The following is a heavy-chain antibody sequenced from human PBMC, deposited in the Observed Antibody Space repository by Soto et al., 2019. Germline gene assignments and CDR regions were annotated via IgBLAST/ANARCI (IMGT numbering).Heavy chain of an antibody. J-gene: IGHJ3*02. CDR1: GGSISSYY. Sequence: QVQLQESGPGLVKPSETLSLTCTVSGGSISSYYWSWIRQPPGKGLEWIGYIYYSGSTNYNPSLKSRVTISVDTSKNQCSLKLSSVTAADTAVYYCARIRTYYYDSSGPHAFDIWGQGTMVTVSS. D-gene: IGHD3-22*01. V-gene: IGHV4-59*01. CDR2: IYYSGST. CDR3: ARIRTYYYDSSGPHAFDI.